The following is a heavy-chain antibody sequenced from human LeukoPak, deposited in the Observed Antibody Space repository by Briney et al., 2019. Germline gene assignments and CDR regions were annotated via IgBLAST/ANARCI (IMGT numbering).Heavy chain of an antibody. CDR3: ARDCSSSSWHFDL. D-gene: IGHD2-2*01. Sequence: PGGSLRLSCAASGFTFSSYGMHWVRQAPGKGLEWVAVIWYDGSNKYYADSVKGRFTISRDNAKNSVYLQMNSLRAEDTAVYYCARDCSSSSWHFDLWGRGTLVTVSS. CDR1: GFTFSSYG. V-gene: IGHV3-33*01. J-gene: IGHJ2*01. CDR2: IWYDGSNK.